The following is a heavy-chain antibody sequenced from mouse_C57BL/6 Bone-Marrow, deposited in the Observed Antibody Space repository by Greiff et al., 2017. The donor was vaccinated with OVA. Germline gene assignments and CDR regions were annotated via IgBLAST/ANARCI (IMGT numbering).Heavy chain of an antibody. CDR1: GFNIKDDY. CDR3: TVYSNYGY. Sequence: VQLQQSGAELVRPGASVKLSCTASGFNIKDDYMHWVKQRPEQGLEWIGWIDPENGDTEYASKFQGKATITADTSSNTAYLQLSSLTSEDTAVYYCTVYSNYGYWGQGTTLTVSS. CDR2: IDPENGDT. D-gene: IGHD2-5*01. V-gene: IGHV14-4*01. J-gene: IGHJ2*01.